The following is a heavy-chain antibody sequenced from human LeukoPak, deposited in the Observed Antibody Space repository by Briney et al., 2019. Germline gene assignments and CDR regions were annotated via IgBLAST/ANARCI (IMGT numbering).Heavy chain of an antibody. CDR2: IYPSDSDT. CDR3: ARHPYSSSWWADAFDI. J-gene: IGHJ3*02. D-gene: IGHD6-13*01. V-gene: IGHV5-51*01. Sequence: PGESLKISCRGSGYTFVDYWSGWVRQMPGKGLEWIGFIYPSDSDTRYSPSFQGQVTISADATMNTAFLQWSSLKASDTAMYHCARHPYSSSWWADAFDIWGQGTMVTVSS. CDR1: GYTFVDYW.